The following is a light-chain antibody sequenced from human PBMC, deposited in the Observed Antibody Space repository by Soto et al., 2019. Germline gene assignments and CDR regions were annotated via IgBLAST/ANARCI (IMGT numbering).Light chain of an antibody. CDR2: DNN. CDR1: SSNIAKNS. Sequence: QSVLTQPPSVSAAPGQKVTISCSGSSSNIAKNSVSWYQQVPGTAPKLLIYDNNKRPSGIPDRFSGSKSGTSATLGITGLQTGDEADYYCAAWDSSLSGHVFGTGTKVTVL. J-gene: IGLJ1*01. V-gene: IGLV1-51*01. CDR3: AAWDSSLSGHV.